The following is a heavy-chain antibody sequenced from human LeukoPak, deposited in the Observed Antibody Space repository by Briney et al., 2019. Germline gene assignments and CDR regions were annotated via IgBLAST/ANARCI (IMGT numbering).Heavy chain of an antibody. CDR2: ISSSGSTI. V-gene: IGHV3-11*01. J-gene: IGHJ4*02. CDR1: GFTFSDYY. D-gene: IGHD2-2*01. Sequence: PGGSLRLSCAASGFTFSDYYMSWIRQAPGKGLEWVSYISSSGSTIYYADFVKGRFTISRDNAKNSLYLQMNSLRAEDTAVYYCARVGGRGCSSTSCSADFDYWGQGTLVTVSS. CDR3: ARVGGRGCSSTSCSADFDY.